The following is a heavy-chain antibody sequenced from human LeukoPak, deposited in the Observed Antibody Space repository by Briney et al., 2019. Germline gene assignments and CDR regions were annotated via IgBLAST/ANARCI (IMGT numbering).Heavy chain of an antibody. D-gene: IGHD5-18*01. V-gene: IGHV4-30-4*08. CDR1: GGSINSANYY. CDR3: ARDRGYRYGLVDY. J-gene: IGHJ4*02. CDR2: IYYSGTT. Sequence: TSQTLSLTCSVSGGSINSANYYWSWIRQPPGKGLEWIGYIYYSGTTYYNPSLKSRATISLDTSKNQFSLKVTSVTAADTAVYYCARDRGYRYGLVDYWGQGTLVTVSS.